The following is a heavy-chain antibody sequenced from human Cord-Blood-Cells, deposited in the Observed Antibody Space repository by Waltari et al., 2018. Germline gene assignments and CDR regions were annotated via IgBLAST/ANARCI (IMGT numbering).Heavy chain of an antibody. CDR3: ARDVEYYGMDV. V-gene: IGHV3-53*04. J-gene: IGHJ6*02. CDR2: IYSGGST. Sequence: EVQLVESGGGLVQPGGSLSPSCAASGFTVRSSSLCWVRQAPGKGLEWVSVIYSGGSTYYANSVKGRFTISRHNSKNTLYLQMNSLGAEDTAVYYCARDVEYYGMDVWGQGTTVTVSS. D-gene: IGHD1-1*01. CDR1: GFTVRSSS.